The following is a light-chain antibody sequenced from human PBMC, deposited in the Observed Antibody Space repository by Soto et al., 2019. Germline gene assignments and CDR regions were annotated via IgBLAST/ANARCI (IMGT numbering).Light chain of an antibody. V-gene: IGKV3-20*01. Sequence: EIVLTQSPGTLSLSPGERATLSCRASQSVSSSYLAWYQQTPGQAPRLLIYGASSRATGIPDRSSGSGSGTDFTLTISRLEPEDFAVYYCQQYGSSPFTFGPGTKVDIK. CDR1: QSVSSSY. CDR2: GAS. J-gene: IGKJ3*01. CDR3: QQYGSSPFT.